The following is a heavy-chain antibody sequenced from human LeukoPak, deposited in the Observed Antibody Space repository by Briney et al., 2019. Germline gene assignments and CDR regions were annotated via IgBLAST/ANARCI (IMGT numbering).Heavy chain of an antibody. CDR1: GGSISRSSYS. Sequence: SETLSLTCTVSGGSISRSSYSWGWIRQPPGKGLEWIGNIHYSGRTYYNPSLKSRVTISVDTSKNQFSLKLSSVTAADTAVYYCARDGRTMVRGVSSSGTPHDAFDIWGQGTMVTVSS. CDR2: IHYSGRT. V-gene: IGHV4-39*07. J-gene: IGHJ3*02. D-gene: IGHD3-10*01. CDR3: ARDGRTMVRGVSSSGTPHDAFDI.